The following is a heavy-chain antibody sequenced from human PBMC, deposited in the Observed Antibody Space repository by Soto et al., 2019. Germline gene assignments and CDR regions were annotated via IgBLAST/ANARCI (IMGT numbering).Heavy chain of an antibody. CDR3: ASNVRAGGARPSDS. CDR1: GGTFSHYY. V-gene: IGHV1-69*08. D-gene: IGHD3-16*01. Sequence: QVQLVQSGAEVKKPGSSVKVSCKASGGTFSHYYISWVRQAPGQGLEWMGRISPILGATNYAQKVQGRVTFPADKSEGTAYMELSSLRSEDTAVYYWASNVRAGGARPSDSWGQGTLVTVPS. CDR2: ISPILGAT. J-gene: IGHJ4*02.